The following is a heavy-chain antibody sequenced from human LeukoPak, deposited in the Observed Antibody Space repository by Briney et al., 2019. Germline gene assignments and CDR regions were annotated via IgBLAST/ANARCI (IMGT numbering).Heavy chain of an antibody. CDR2: ISSTSMFI. CDR1: GFPLRDYY. Sequence: GGSLRLSCAASGFPLRDYYMSWVRQAPGKGLEWLSYISSTSMFIDYADSVKGRFSISRDNVKNSLYLQMDSLSAEDTAVYYCVRDREAHYGMDVWGQGTTVTVSS. V-gene: IGHV3-11*06. CDR3: VRDREAHYGMDV. J-gene: IGHJ6*02.